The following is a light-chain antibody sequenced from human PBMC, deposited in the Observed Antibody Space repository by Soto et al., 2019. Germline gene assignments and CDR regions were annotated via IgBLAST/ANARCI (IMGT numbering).Light chain of an antibody. CDR2: DES. CDR3: QHRSNWPLT. J-gene: IGKJ4*01. CDR1: QSVSSY. V-gene: IGKV3-11*01. Sequence: EIVLTQSPATLSLSPGERATLSCRASQSVSSYLAWYQQKPGQAPRLLIYDESTRATGIPARFSGSGSGTDFTLTISSLEPEDFAVYYCQHRSNWPLTFGGVTKVEIK.